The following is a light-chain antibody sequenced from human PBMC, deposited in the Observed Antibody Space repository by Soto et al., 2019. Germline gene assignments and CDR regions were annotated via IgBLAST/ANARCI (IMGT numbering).Light chain of an antibody. CDR3: SAHGGTNPYV. CDR2: DVH. J-gene: IGLJ1*01. Sequence: QSALTQPPSASGSPGQSVAISCTGTASDIGGYTFVSWYQQHPGKAPKLLIYDVHKRPSGVPDRFSGSKSGNTAYLTVSGLQAEDEADYYCSAHGGTNPYVFGTGTKLTVL. V-gene: IGLV2-8*01. CDR1: ASDIGGYTF.